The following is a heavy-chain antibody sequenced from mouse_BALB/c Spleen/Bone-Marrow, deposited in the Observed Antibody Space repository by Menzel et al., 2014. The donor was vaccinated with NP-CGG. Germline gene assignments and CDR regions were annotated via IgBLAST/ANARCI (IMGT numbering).Heavy chain of an antibody. V-gene: IGHV1S81*02. CDR1: GYTFTSYW. CDR2: INPSNGRT. J-gene: IGHJ2*01. D-gene: IGHD3-2*02. Sequence: QVQLQQSGAELVKPGASVKLSCKASGYTFTSYWMHWVKQRPGQGLEWIGEINPSNGRTNYNEKFKSRATLTVDNSSSTAYMELRSLTSEDSAVYYCARESSAGYYFDYWGQGTTLTVSS. CDR3: ARESSAGYYFDY.